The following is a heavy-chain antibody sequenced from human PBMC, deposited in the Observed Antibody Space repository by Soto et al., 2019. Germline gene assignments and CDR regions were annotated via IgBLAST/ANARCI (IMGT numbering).Heavy chain of an antibody. Sequence: QVHLVQSGVELKTPGASVKVSCQASGYTFFTYDISWLRQAPGQGLEWMGWISTYSGDTKYAQKFQGRVTMTTDKSTTTAYLELRSMRADDTAVYYCARHHGPTTSENWFDPWGQGTLVNVSS. CDR1: GYTFFTYD. CDR3: ARHHGPTTSENWFDP. V-gene: IGHV1-18*01. D-gene: IGHD5-12*01. CDR2: ISTYSGDT. J-gene: IGHJ5*02.